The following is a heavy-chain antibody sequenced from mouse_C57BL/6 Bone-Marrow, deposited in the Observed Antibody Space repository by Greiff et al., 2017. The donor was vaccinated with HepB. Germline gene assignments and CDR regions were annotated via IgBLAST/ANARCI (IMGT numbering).Heavy chain of an antibody. D-gene: IGHD1-1*01. CDR1: GFNIKNTS. V-gene: IGHV14-3*01. Sequence: VQLKESVAELVRPGASVKLSCTASGFNIKNTSMHWVTQRPEQGLECIGRIDPANGNTTSAPKFPGKATLTADTSSNTAYLQLSNLTSEATAIYYCARRGGGLYYGSSDWYFDVWGTGTTVTVSS. CDR3: ARRGGGLYYGSSDWYFDV. J-gene: IGHJ1*03. CDR2: IDPANGNT.